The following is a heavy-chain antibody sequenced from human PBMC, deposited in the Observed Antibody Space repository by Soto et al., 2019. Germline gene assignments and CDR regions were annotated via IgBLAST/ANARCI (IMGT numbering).Heavy chain of an antibody. CDR2: IYYSGST. V-gene: IGHV4-59*01. D-gene: IGHD6-19*01. J-gene: IGHJ4*02. CDR1: GGSISSYY. CDR3: ARSRYTSGWWTPPFDY. Sequence: PSETLSLTCAFSGGSISSYYWSLIRQPPGKGLEWIGYIYYSGSTNYNPSLKSRVTISVDTSKNQFSLKLTSVTAADTAVYYCARSRYTSGWWTPPFDYWGQGTLVTVSS.